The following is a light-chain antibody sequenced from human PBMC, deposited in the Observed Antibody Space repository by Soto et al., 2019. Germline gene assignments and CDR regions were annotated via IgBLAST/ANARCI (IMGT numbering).Light chain of an antibody. CDR2: YKSDSDK. CDR1: SGINVGTYR. Sequence: QPVLTQPSSLSASPGASASLTCTLRSGINVGTYRIYWYQQKPGSPPQYLLRYKSDSDKQQGFGVPSRFSGSKDASANAGILLISGLQSEDEADYYCMIWHSSAYVFGTGTKVTVL. CDR3: MIWHSSAYV. J-gene: IGLJ1*01. V-gene: IGLV5-45*03.